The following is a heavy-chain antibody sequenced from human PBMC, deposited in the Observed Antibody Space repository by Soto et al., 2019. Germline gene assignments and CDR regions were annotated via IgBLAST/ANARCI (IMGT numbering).Heavy chain of an antibody. CDR1: GGSISSGGYY. Sequence: PSETLSLTCTVSGGSISSGGYYWSWIRQHPGKGLEWIGYIYYSGSTYYNPSLKSRVTISVDTSKNQFSLKLSSVTAADTAVYYCARAFFITMVRGVYFDYWGQGTLVTVSS. J-gene: IGHJ4*02. D-gene: IGHD3-10*01. CDR2: IYYSGST. V-gene: IGHV4-31*03. CDR3: ARAFFITMVRGVYFDY.